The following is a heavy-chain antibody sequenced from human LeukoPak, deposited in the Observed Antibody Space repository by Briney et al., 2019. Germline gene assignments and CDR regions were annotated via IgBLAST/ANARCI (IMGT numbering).Heavy chain of an antibody. CDR3: ARGIAAALSAFDI. J-gene: IGHJ3*02. CDR2: ISSSGSTI. Sequence: GGSLRLSCAASGFTFSDYYMSWIRQAPRKGLEGVSYISSSGSTIYYADSVKGRFTISRDNAKNSLYMQMNSLRAEDTAVYYCARGIAAALSAFDIWGQGTMVTVSS. V-gene: IGHV3-11*01. CDR1: GFTFSDYY. D-gene: IGHD6-13*01.